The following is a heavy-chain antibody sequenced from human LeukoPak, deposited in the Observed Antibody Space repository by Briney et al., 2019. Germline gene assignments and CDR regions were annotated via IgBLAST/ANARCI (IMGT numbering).Heavy chain of an antibody. D-gene: IGHD2-2*02. CDR3: ARRSEVVVPAAINYWYFDL. J-gene: IGHJ2*01. V-gene: IGHV4-59*01. Sequence: SETLSLTCTVSGGSISSYYWSWIRQPPGKGLEWIGYVYYSGSTNYNPSLKSRVTISVDTSKNQFSLKLSSVTAADTAVYYCARRSEVVVPAAINYWYFDLWGRGTLVTVSS. CDR2: VYYSGST. CDR1: GGSISSYY.